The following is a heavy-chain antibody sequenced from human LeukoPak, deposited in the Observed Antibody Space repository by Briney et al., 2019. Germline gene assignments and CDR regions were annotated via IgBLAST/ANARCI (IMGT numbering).Heavy chain of an antibody. CDR1: GFTFSSYE. J-gene: IGHJ4*02. Sequence: GGSLRLSCAASGFTFSSYEMNWVRQAPGKGLEWVSYISSSGSTIYYADSVKGRFTISRDNAKNSLYLQMNSLRAEDTAVYYCARTHSSSWYRGGFDYWGQGTLVTVSS. D-gene: IGHD6-13*01. CDR2: ISSSGSTI. CDR3: ARTHSSSWYRGGFDY. V-gene: IGHV3-48*03.